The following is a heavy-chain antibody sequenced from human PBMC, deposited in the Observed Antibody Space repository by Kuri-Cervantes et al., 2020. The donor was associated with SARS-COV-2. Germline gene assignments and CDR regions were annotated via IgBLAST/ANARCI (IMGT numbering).Heavy chain of an antibody. D-gene: IGHD2-21*01. V-gene: IGHV3-21*01. CDR3: ARVAGEGPIYYYYMDV. CDR2: ISGSGSYI. Sequence: GGALRLSCSASGFSLSRYTMNWVRQAPGKALECVSSISGSGSYIYYADSVKGRFTISKESGENSLYLHMNSLRGDDTAVHYCARVAGEGPIYYYYMDVWGKGTTVTVSS. CDR1: GFSLSRYT. J-gene: IGHJ6*03.